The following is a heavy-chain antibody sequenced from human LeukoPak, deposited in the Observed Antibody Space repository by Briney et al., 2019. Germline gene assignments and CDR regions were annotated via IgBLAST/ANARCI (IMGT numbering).Heavy chain of an antibody. CDR1: GFTFSSYG. CDR2: IWYDGSNK. J-gene: IGHJ6*02. CDR3: ARDKQRPGYGMDV. V-gene: IGHV3-33*08. D-gene: IGHD6-25*01. Sequence: PGGSLRLSCAASGFTFSSYGMHWVRQAPGKGLEWVAVIWYDGSNKYYADSVKGRFTISRDNSKNTLYLQMNSLRAEDTAVYYCARDKQRPGYGMDVWGQGTTVTVSS.